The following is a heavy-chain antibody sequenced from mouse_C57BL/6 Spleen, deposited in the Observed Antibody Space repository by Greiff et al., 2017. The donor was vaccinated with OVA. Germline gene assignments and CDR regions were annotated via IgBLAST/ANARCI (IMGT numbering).Heavy chain of an antibody. Sequence: EVHLVESGGGLVKPGGSLKLSCAASGFTFSDYGMHWVRQAPEKGLEWVAYISSGSSTIYYAVTVKGRFTISRDNAKNTLFLQMTSLRSEDTAMYYCARQGLLHAMDYWGQGTSVTVSS. CDR2: ISSGSSTI. CDR3: ARQGLLHAMDY. V-gene: IGHV5-17*01. J-gene: IGHJ4*01. D-gene: IGHD1-1*01. CDR1: GFTFSDYG.